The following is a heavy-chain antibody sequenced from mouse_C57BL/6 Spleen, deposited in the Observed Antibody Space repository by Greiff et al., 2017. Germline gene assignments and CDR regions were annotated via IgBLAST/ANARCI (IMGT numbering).Heavy chain of an antibody. D-gene: IGHD1-1*01. CDR3: ARRYYYGSSWGPFDD. V-gene: IGHV1-61*01. Sequence: QVQLQQPGAELVRPGSSVKLSCKASGYTFTSYWMDWVKQRPGQGLEWIGNIYPSDSETHYNQKFKDKATLTVDKSSSTAYMQLSSLTSEDSAVYYCARRYYYGSSWGPFDDWGQGTTLTVSS. CDR1: GYTFTSYW. J-gene: IGHJ2*01. CDR2: IYPSDSET.